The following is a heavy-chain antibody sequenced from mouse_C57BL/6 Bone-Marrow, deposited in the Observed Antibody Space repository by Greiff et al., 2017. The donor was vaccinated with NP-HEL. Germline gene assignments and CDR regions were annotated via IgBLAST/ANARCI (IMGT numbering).Heavy chain of an antibody. CDR1: GYSFTSYY. Sequence: VQVVESGPELVKPGASVKISCKASGYSFTSYYIHWVKQRPGQGLEWIGWIYPGSGNTKYNEKFKGKATLTADTSSSTAYMQLSSLTSEDSAVYNCAFDGYYEEYFDYWGQGTTLTVSS. D-gene: IGHD2-3*01. V-gene: IGHV1-66*01. CDR2: IYPGSGNT. J-gene: IGHJ2*01. CDR3: AFDGYYEEYFDY.